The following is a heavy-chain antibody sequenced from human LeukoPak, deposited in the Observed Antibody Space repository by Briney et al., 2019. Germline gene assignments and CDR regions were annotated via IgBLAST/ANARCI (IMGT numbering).Heavy chain of an antibody. V-gene: IGHV4-59*01. Sequence: SETLSLTCTVSGGSISSYYWSWIRQPPGKGLGWIGYIYYSGSTNYNPSLKSRVTISVDTSKNQFSLKLSSVTAADTAVYYCARSRRYFDWLGAFDIWGQGTMVTVSS. CDR3: ARSRRYFDWLGAFDI. J-gene: IGHJ3*02. D-gene: IGHD3-9*01. CDR2: IYYSGST. CDR1: GGSISSYY.